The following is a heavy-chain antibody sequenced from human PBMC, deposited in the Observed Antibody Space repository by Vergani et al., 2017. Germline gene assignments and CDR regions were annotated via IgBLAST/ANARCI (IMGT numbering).Heavy chain of an antibody. CDR1: GGSISSGSYY. D-gene: IGHD1-20*01. CDR2: SYTSGST. CDR3: ARFLTGTTIYYYYGMDV. V-gene: IGHV4-61*02. J-gene: IGHJ6*02. Sequence: QVQLEESGPGLVKPSQTLSLTCTVSGGSISSGSYYWSWIRQPAGKGLEWIGRSYTSGSTNYNPSLKSRVTISVDKSKNQFSLKLSSVTAADTAVYYCARFLTGTTIYYYYGMDVWGQGTTVTVSS.